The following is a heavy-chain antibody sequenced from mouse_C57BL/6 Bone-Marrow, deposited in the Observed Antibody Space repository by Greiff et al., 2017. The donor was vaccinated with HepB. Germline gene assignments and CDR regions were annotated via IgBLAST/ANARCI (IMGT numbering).Heavy chain of an antibody. V-gene: IGHV7-1*01. CDR3: ARDGDYYGSSPFAY. CDR2: SRNKANDYTT. CDR1: GFTFSDFY. Sequence: EVQGVESGGGLVQSGRSLRLSCATSGFTFSDFYMEWVRQAPGKGLEWIAASRNKANDYTTEYSASVKGRFIVSRDTSQSILYLQMNALRAEDTAIYYCARDGDYYGSSPFAYWGQGTLVTVSA. D-gene: IGHD1-1*01. J-gene: IGHJ3*01.